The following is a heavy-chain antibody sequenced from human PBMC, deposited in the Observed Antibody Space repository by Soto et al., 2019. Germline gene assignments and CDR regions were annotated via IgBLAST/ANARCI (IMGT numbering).Heavy chain of an antibody. J-gene: IGHJ6*02. V-gene: IGHV1-69*01. D-gene: IGHD3-10*01. CDR1: GVSFNNNG. CDR3: ARVLYYGSGSYSPSGMDV. Sequence: QVQLVQSGAEVKKPGSSVKVSCKTSGVSFNNNGIGWVRQAPGHGLEWMGGVSPPFRTSNYARKFQGRISLPAAASTGTVNMELSSLTSEDTAQYYCARVLYYGSGSYSPSGMDVWGQGNTVTVSS. CDR2: VSPPFRTS.